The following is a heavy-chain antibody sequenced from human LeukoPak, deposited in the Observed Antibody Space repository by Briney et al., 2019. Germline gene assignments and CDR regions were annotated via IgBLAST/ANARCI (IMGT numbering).Heavy chain of an antibody. CDR1: GGSFSGYY. D-gene: IGHD3-3*01. CDR2: INHSGST. J-gene: IGHJ5*02. CDR3: ARQYDFWSGLNNWFDP. Sequence: PSETLSLTCAVYGGSFSGYYWSWIRQPPGKGLEWIGEINHSGSTNYNPSLKSRVTISVDTSKNQFSLKLTSVTAADTAVYYCARQYDFWSGLNNWFDPWGQGTLVTVSS. V-gene: IGHV4-34*01.